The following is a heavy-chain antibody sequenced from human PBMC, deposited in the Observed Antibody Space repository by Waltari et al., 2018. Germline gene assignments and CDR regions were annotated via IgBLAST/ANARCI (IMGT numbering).Heavy chain of an antibody. CDR1: GYSISSGYY. J-gene: IGHJ4*02. V-gene: IGHV4-38-2*01. D-gene: IGHD3-10*01. CDR3: ARGGSGSYNFDY. Sequence: AVSGYSISSGYYWGWIRQPPGKGLEWIGSIYHSGSTYYNPSLKSRVTISVDTSKNQFSLKLSSVTAADTAVYYCARGGSGSYNFDYWGQGTLVTVSS. CDR2: IYHSGST.